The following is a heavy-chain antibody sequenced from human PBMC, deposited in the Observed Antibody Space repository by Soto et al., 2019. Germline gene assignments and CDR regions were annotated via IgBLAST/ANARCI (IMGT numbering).Heavy chain of an antibody. CDR3: ARSIPTGGFGGAFDY. D-gene: IGHD3-16*01. J-gene: IGHJ4*02. CDR1: GGSISSGGYY. CDR2: IYYSGST. V-gene: IGHV4-31*03. Sequence: SGTLSLTCTVSGGSISSGGYYWSWIRQHPGKGLEWIGYIYYSGSTYYNPSLKSRVTISVDTSKNQFSLKLSSVTAADTAVYYCARSIPTGGFGGAFDYWGQGTLVTVSS.